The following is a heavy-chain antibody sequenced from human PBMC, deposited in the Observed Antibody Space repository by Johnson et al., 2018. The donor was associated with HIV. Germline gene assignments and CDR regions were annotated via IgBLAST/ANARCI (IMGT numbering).Heavy chain of an antibody. Sequence: VQLVESGGGLIQPGRSLRLSCAASGFTFDDYAMHWVRQAPGKGLEWVSGISWNSGSIGYADSVKGRFPISRDNAKNYLYLQMNSLRAEDTALYYCAKERGGYCSSTSCYGDAFDIWGQGTMVTVSS. V-gene: IGHV3-9*01. J-gene: IGHJ3*02. CDR2: ISWNSGSI. CDR1: GFTFDDYA. D-gene: IGHD2-2*01. CDR3: AKERGGYCSSTSCYGDAFDI.